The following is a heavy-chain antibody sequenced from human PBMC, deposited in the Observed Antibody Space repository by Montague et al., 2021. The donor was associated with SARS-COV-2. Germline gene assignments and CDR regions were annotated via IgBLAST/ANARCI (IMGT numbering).Heavy chain of an antibody. J-gene: IGHJ4*02. D-gene: IGHD4/OR15-4a*01. V-gene: IGHV4-38-2*02. CDR2: SDHSGIT. CDR3: ARVISAVACANFYFDY. Sequence: SETLSLTCTVSGGSISSGFYWGWIRQPPGKGLEWIGTSDHSGITYYSPSLKSRVTISLDTSKNQFSLNLDSVTASDTAMYYCARVISAVACANFYFDYWGQGTLVTVSS. CDR1: GGSISSGFY.